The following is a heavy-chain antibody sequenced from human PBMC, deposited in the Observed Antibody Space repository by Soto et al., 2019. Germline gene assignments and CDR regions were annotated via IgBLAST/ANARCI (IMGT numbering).Heavy chain of an antibody. D-gene: IGHD3-22*01. CDR1: GDSFSNYA. J-gene: IGHJ4*02. CDR2: VIPRFGSP. CDR3: ARDRHCDRAGTYYYESGY. V-gene: IGHV1-69*12. Sequence: QVQLVQSGAEVKKPGSSVKVSCKASGDSFSNYAIRWVRQAPGQGLEWMGGVIPRFGSPRYAQNFQGRGTITADESTRTVYMELRSLTYEDTAVYYCARDRHCDRAGTYYYESGYWGQGTLVTVAS.